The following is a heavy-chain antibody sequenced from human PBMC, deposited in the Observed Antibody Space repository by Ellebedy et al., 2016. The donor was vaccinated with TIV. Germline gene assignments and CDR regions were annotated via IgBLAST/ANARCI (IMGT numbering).Heavy chain of an antibody. CDR2: MKPDTGDT. J-gene: IGHJ3*02. CDR1: GYYFSSYD. V-gene: IGHV1-8*01. CDR3: ARASRGKYSSWEDPFDI. D-gene: IGHD6-6*01. Sequence: ASVKVSXXASGYYFSSYDINWVRQATGQGLEWMGRMKPDTGDTEFAQRFQGRVTMTRNTSISTAYLELSSLRSDDTAVYFCARASRGKYSSWEDPFDIWGQGTMVTASP.